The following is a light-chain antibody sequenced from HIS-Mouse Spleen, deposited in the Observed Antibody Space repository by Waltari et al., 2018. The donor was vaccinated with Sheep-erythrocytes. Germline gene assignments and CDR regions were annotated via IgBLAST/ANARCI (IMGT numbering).Light chain of an antibody. J-gene: IGKJ4*01. Sequence: DIVMTQSPASLAVSLGERATIHCKSSQSVLYSSNNKNYLAWYQHKPGQPPKLLIYWASTRESGVPDRFSGSGSGTDFTLTISSLQAEDVAVYYCQQYYSTLTFGGGTKVEIK. CDR2: WAS. V-gene: IGKV4-1*01. CDR3: QQYYSTLT. CDR1: QSVLYSSNNKNY.